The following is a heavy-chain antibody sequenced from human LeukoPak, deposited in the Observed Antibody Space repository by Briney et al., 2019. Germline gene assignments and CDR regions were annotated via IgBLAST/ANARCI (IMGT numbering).Heavy chain of an antibody. CDR2: IRYDGSNK. D-gene: IGHD5-18*01. J-gene: IGHJ3*02. V-gene: IGHV3-30*02. Sequence: GGSLRLSCAASGFTFSSYEMNWVRQAPGKGLEWVAFIRYDGSNKYYADSVKGRFTISRDNAKNSLYLQMNSLRAEDTAVYYCAKVVDTPMILYGAFDIWGQGTMVTVAS. CDR3: AKVVDTPMILYGAFDI. CDR1: GFTFSSYE.